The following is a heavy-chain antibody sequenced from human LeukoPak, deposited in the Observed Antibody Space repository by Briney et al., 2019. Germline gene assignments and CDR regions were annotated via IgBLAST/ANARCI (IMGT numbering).Heavy chain of an antibody. Sequence: GGSLRLSCAASGFTFSSYAMSWVRQAPGKGLEWVSAISGSGGSTYYADSVKGRFIISRDNSKNTLYLQMNSLRAEDTAVYYCAKAGNSYYDFWSLFDYWGQGTLVTVSS. CDR1: GFTFSSYA. CDR2: ISGSGGST. D-gene: IGHD3-3*01. CDR3: AKAGNSYYDFWSLFDY. J-gene: IGHJ4*02. V-gene: IGHV3-23*01.